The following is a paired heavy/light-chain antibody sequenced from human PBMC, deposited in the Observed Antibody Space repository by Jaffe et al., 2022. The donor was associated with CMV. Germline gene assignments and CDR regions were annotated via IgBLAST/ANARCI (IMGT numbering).Light chain of an antibody. V-gene: IGKV4-1*01. Sequence: IVMTQSPDSLAVSLGERATIDCKSSRSVLYNSNNKNYLAWYQQKPGQPPKLLIYWASTRESGVPDRFSGSGSGTDFTLTITSLQAEDVAVYYCQQYYSAPRTFGQGTKVEIK. CDR1: RSVLYNSNNKNY. CDR3: QQYYSAPRT. CDR2: WAS. J-gene: IGKJ1*01.
Heavy chain of an antibody. Sequence: EVQLVESGGGLAQPGGSLRLSCAASGFTLGSHTMSWVRQVPGQGLQWISYMTTALTKEYADSVRGRFAISRDAAQNSLYLQMNSLRAEDTGVYYCARDRGGASGWLSWGSPERGEALPSHHYAMDVWGQGTTVIVSS. CDR2: MTTALTK. CDR1: GFTLGSHT. D-gene: IGHD6-19*01. J-gene: IGHJ6*02. CDR3: ARDRGGASGWLSWGSPERGEALPSHHYAMDV. V-gene: IGHV3-48*01.